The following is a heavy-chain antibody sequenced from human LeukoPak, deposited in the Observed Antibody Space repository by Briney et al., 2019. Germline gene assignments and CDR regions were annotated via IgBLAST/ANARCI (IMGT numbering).Heavy chain of an antibody. CDR1: GYTFTSYY. J-gene: IGHJ4*02. CDR2: INPSGGST. Sequence: ASVKVSCKASGYTFTSYYMHWVRQAPGQGLEWMGIINPSGGSTTYAQMFQGRVTMARDTSTRTVYMELSSLRSEDTAAYYCAREGEVIVTDNLFYWGQGTLVTVSS. D-gene: IGHD2-21*01. CDR3: AREGEVIVTDNLFY. V-gene: IGHV1-46*01.